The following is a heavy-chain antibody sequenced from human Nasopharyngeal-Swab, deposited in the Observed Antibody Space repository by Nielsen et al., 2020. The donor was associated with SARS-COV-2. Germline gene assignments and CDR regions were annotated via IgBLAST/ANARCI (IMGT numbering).Heavy chain of an antibody. J-gene: IGHJ4*02. V-gene: IGHV3-21*01. Sequence: WIRQPPGKGLEWVSSISSSSSYIYYADSVKGRFTISRDNAKNSLYLQMNSLRAEDTAVYYCARDHDYGDYYFDYWGQGTLATVSS. CDR2: ISSSSSYI. D-gene: IGHD4-17*01. CDR3: ARDHDYGDYYFDY.